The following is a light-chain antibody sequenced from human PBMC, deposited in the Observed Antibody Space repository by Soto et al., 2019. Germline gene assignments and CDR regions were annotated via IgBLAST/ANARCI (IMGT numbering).Light chain of an antibody. J-gene: IGKJ2*01. V-gene: IGKV3-20*01. Sequence: EIVWTQSPGTLSLSRGERATLSCRAGQSVSSSQLAGHQQKTGQAPRLLSYGVSSRATGIPDRFSGSGSGTDFPLTISRLEPEDFAVYYCQQYGSSYTFGQGTKLEIK. CDR2: GVS. CDR1: QSVSSSQ. CDR3: QQYGSSYT.